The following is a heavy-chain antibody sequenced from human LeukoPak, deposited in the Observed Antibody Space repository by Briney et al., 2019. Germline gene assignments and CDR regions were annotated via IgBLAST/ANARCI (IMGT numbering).Heavy chain of an antibody. J-gene: IGHJ4*02. CDR1: GGSFSGYY. CDR2: INHSGST. D-gene: IGHD3-16*02. CDR3: ARRPEYYDYVWGSYRYLYYFDY. V-gene: IGHV4-34*01. Sequence: SETLSLTCAVYGGSFSGYYWGWIRQPPGKGLEWMGEINHSGSTNYNPSLKSRVTISVDTSKNQFSLKLSSVTAADTAVYYCARRPEYYDYVWGSYRYLYYFDYWGQGTLVTVSS.